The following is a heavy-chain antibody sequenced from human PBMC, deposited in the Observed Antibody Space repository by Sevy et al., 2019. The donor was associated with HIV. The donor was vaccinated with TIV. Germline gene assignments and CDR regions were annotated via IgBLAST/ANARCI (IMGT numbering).Heavy chain of an antibody. CDR2: VYNGGST. CDR1: GGSISGNTYY. Sequence: SETLSLTCTVSGGSISGNTYYWGWIRQPPGKGLEWIGNVYNGGSTYYNPSLKSRLTLWVDTSRNQFSLKLRPVTAADTAVYYCARLTNSGWYKIDYWGQGTLVTVSS. V-gene: IGHV4-39*01. D-gene: IGHD6-19*01. CDR3: ARLTNSGWYKIDY. J-gene: IGHJ4*02.